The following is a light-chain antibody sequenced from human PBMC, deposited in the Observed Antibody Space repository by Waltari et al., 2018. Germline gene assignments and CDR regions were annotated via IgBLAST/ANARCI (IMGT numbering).Light chain of an antibody. CDR2: DVS. CDR3: CSFTSRSTWV. CDR1: SSDVGGYNY. V-gene: IGLV2-14*01. J-gene: IGLJ3*02. Sequence: QSALTQPASVSGSPGQSITISCTGTSSDVGGYNYVSWYQQHPGNVPKLLIFDVSNRPSGVYNRFSGSKSGNTASLTISGLQAEDESDYYCCSFTSRSTWVFGGGTKLTVL.